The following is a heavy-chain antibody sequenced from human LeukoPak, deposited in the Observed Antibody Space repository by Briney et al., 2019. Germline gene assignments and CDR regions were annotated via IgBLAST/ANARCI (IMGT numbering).Heavy chain of an antibody. D-gene: IGHD6-19*01. Sequence: SETLSLTCAVYGGSFSGYYWSWIRQPPGKGLEWIGEINHSGSTNYNPSLKSRVTISVDTSKNQFSLKLSSVTAADTAVYYCARHKPEQWLVRRYYYYGMDVWGQGTTVTVSS. V-gene: IGHV4-34*01. J-gene: IGHJ6*02. CDR2: INHSGST. CDR3: ARHKPEQWLVRRYYYYGMDV. CDR1: GGSFSGYY.